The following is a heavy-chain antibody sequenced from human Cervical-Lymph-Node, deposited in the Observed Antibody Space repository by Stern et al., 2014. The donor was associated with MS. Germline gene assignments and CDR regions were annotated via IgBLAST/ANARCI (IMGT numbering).Heavy chain of an antibody. CDR1: GFTVSDFY. CDR3: ATEPLWRMRCLDS. J-gene: IGHJ5*01. Sequence: VQLVESGGGLVKPGGSLRLSCAASGFTVSDFYMNWIRQAPGKGLEWLSYISHSGDTFYYADSVKGRFTISRDSAKNLLFLQMNSLRAEDTAIYYCATEPLWRMRCLDSWGQGTLVTVSS. V-gene: IGHV3-11*01. D-gene: IGHD2-8*01. CDR2: ISHSGDTF.